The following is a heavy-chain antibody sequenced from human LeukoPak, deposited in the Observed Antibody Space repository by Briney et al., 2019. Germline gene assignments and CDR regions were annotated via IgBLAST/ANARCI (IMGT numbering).Heavy chain of an antibody. CDR3: ARSHPLLTGPYYFDY. V-gene: IGHV3-53*01. J-gene: IGHJ4*02. D-gene: IGHD3-9*01. CDR2: IYSGGST. CDR1: GFTVSSNY. Sequence: GGSLRLSCAASGFTVSSNYMSWVRQAPGKGLEWVSVIYSGGSTYYADSVKGRFTISRDNSKNTLYLQMNSLRAEDTAVYYCARSHPLLTGPYYFDYWGQGTLVTVSS.